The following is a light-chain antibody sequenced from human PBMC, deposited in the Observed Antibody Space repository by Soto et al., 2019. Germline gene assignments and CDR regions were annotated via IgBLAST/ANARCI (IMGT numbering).Light chain of an antibody. CDR2: KAS. CDR3: QQYNAYPLT. J-gene: IGKJ4*01. V-gene: IGKV1-5*03. CDR1: ESVKSW. Sequence: DIQMTQSPSTLSASVGDRVTITCRASESVKSWLAWYQQYPGEAPKLLIYKASRLESGVPSRFRGSGSGTEFTLNISSLQPDDFATYYCQQYNAYPLTFGGGTKVDIK.